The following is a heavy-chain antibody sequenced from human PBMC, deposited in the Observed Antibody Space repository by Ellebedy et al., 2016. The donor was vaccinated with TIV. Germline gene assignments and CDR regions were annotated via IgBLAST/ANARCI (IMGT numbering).Heavy chain of an antibody. CDR2: ISYDGSNK. V-gene: IGHV3-30-3*01. CDR3: ARGRRLLWFGES. Sequence: GGSLRLSCAASGFTFSSYDMHWVRQAPGKGLEWVAVISYDGSNKYYADSVKGRFTISRDNAENSLYLQMNSLRAEDTAVYYCARGRRLLWFGESWGQGTLVTVSS. J-gene: IGHJ5*02. CDR1: GFTFSSYD. D-gene: IGHD3-10*01.